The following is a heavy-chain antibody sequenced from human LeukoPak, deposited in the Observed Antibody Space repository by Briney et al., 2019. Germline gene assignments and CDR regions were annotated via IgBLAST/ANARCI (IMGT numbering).Heavy chain of an antibody. J-gene: IGHJ2*01. CDR2: IYYSGST. CDR3: ARGYYDSSGWEWYFDL. CDR1: GGSISSYY. V-gene: IGHV4-59*12. D-gene: IGHD3-22*01. Sequence: SETLSLTCTVSGGSISSYYWSWIRQPPGKGLEWIGYIYYSGSTNYNPSLKSRVTISVDTPKNQFSLKMSSVTAADTAVYYCARGYYDSSGWEWYFDLWGRGTLVTVSS.